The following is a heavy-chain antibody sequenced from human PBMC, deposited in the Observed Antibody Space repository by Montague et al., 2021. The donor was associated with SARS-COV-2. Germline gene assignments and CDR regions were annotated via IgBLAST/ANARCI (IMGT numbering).Heavy chain of an antibody. V-gene: IGHV6-1*01. Sequence: CAISGDSVSSNTAAWNWIRQSPSRGLVWLGRTFYRSKWYNEFAVSVKSRISINADTSKNEVSLQLKYVTPEDTAMYYCARDSRNWYGPIGFDIWGQGTVVTVS. CDR1: GDSVSSNTAA. J-gene: IGHJ3*02. D-gene: IGHD6-13*01. CDR2: TFYRSKWYN. CDR3: ARDSRNWYGPIGFDI.